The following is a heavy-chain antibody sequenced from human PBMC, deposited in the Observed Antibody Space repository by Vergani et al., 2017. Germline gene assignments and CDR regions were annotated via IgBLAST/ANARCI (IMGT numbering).Heavy chain of an antibody. CDR3: AGVYYGFWSGEYNGGWFDP. Sequence: QVQLQESGPGLVKPSETLSLTCTVSGGSISSYYWSWIRQPPGKGLEWIGYIYYSGSTNYNPSLKSRVTISVDTSKNQFSLKLSSVTAADTAVYYCAGVYYGFWSGEYNGGWFDPWGQGTLVTVSS. J-gene: IGHJ5*02. D-gene: IGHD3-3*01. CDR1: GGSISSYY. V-gene: IGHV4-59*01. CDR2: IYYSGST.